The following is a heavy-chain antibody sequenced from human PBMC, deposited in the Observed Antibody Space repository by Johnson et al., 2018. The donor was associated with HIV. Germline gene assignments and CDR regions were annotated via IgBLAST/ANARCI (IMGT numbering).Heavy chain of an antibody. V-gene: IGHV3-30*14. CDR2: ISSGGDT. Sequence: QVQLVESGGGVVQPGRSLRLSCAASGFTFSSYAMHWVRQAPGKGLDWVSVISSGGDTYYADSVRGRFSISRDNSKNTLYLQMNRLRAEDTAVYYCVRACRDGYTCDVFDVWGQGTRVTVSS. J-gene: IGHJ3*01. D-gene: IGHD5-24*01. CDR1: GFTFSSYA. CDR3: VRACRDGYTCDVFDV.